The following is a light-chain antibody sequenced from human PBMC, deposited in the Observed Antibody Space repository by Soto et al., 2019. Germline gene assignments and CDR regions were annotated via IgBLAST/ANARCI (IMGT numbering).Light chain of an antibody. CDR1: QSVSNN. J-gene: IGKJ1*01. CDR2: GAS. CDR3: QQYNNWPWT. Sequence: EIVMTQSPATLSVSPGERATLSCRASQSVSNNLAWYQQKPAQVPRLLNYGASTRATGIPARFSGSGSGTEFTLTISSLQSEDFAVYYCQQYNNWPWTFGQGTKV. V-gene: IGKV3-15*01.